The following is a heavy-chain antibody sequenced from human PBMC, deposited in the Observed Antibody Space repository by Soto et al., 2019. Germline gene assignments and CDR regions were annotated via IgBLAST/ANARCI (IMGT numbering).Heavy chain of an antibody. CDR2: ISTNGGGT. V-gene: IGHV3-64*01. CDR3: ARGNGPSDY. J-gene: IGHJ4*02. Sequence: EVQLVESGGGLVQPGGSLRLSCVAAGFTFSNHPMHWVRQAPGKGLEYVSTISTNGGGTYYANSVKGRFTISRDNSKNTLYLPMGSLRTEDMAVYYCARGNGPSDYWGQGTLVTVSS. D-gene: IGHD2-8*01. CDR1: GFTFSNHP.